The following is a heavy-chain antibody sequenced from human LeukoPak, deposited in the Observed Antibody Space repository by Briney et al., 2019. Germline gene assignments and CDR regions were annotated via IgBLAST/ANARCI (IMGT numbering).Heavy chain of an antibody. Sequence: ASVKVSCKASGYTFTSYYMHWVRQAPGQGLEWMGIINPSGGSTSYTQKFQGRVTMTRDTSTSTVYMELSSLRSEDTAVYYCARDTLGGAYYYYYMDVWGKGTTVTVSS. CDR3: ARDTLGGAYYYYYMDV. V-gene: IGHV1-46*01. CDR2: INPSGGST. CDR1: GYTFTSYY. D-gene: IGHD3-10*01. J-gene: IGHJ6*03.